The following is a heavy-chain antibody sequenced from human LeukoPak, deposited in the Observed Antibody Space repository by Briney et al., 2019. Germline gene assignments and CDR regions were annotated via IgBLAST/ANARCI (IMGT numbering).Heavy chain of an antibody. J-gene: IGHJ4*02. CDR2: IKQDGSEK. CDR3: ARDSPYFDY. Sequence: GGSLRLSCATSGFSFSSYAMSWVRQAPGKGLEWVANIKQDGSEKYYVDSVKGRFTISRDNAKNSLYLQMNSLRAEDTAVYYCARDSPYFDYWGQGTLVTVSS. V-gene: IGHV3-7*01. CDR1: GFSFSSYA.